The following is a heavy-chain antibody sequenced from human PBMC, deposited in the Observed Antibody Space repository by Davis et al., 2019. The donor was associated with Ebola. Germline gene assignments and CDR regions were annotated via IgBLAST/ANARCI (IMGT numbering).Heavy chain of an antibody. CDR1: GFTFSSYG. V-gene: IGHV3-30*03. D-gene: IGHD3-10*01. Sequence: GESLKISCAASGFTFSSYGMHWVRQAPGKGLEWVAVISYDGSNKYYADSVKGRFTISRDNSKNTLYLQMNSLRAEDTAVYYCARRGDPIDYWGQGTLVTVSS. CDR3: ARRGDPIDY. CDR2: ISYDGSNK. J-gene: IGHJ4*02.